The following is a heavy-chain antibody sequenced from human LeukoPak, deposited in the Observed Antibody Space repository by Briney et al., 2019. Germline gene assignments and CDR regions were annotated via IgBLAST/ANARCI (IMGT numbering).Heavy chain of an antibody. Sequence: SETLSLTCAMYGGSFSGYFWSWIRQPPGKGLEWIGEINHSGSTNYNPSLKSRVTISVDTSKNQFSLKLSSVTAADTALYSCARVWWGTMFDYWGQGALVTVSS. J-gene: IGHJ4*02. CDR1: GGSFSGYF. D-gene: IGHD2-15*01. CDR2: INHSGST. V-gene: IGHV4-34*01. CDR3: ARVWWGTMFDY.